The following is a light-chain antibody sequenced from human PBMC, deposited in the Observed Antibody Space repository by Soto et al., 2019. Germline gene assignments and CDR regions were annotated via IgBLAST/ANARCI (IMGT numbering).Light chain of an antibody. V-gene: IGKV3-20*01. CDR1: QSVSSSY. CDR2: GAS. Sequence: EIVLTQSPGTLSLSPGERATVSCRASQSVSSSYLAWYQQKPGQAPRLLIYGASSRATGIPDRFSGSGSGTDFTLTISRLEPEDFAVYYCQHYGFSPRWTFGQGTKVDIK. CDR3: QHYGFSPRWT. J-gene: IGKJ1*01.